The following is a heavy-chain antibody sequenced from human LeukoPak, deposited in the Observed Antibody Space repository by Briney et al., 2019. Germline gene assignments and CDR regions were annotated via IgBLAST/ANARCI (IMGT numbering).Heavy chain of an antibody. V-gene: IGHV3-7*01. D-gene: IGHD6-6*01. CDR1: GFSFSSYG. Sequence: GGSLRLSCAASGFSFSSYGMNWVRQAPGKGLEWLANIKQDGGQTNYVDSVKGRFTISRDNAKKSLYLQMNSLRAEDTAVYYCVSQARLGQNVWGQGTTVTVSS. J-gene: IGHJ6*02. CDR2: IKQDGGQT. CDR3: VSQARLGQNV.